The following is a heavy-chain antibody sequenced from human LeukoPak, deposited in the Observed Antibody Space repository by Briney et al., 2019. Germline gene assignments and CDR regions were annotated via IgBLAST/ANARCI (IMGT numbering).Heavy chain of an antibody. J-gene: IGHJ4*02. CDR2: MLYSGST. CDR1: GASISNFY. V-gene: IGHV4-59*08. Sequence: SETLSLTCTVSGASISNFYWSWIRQAPGQGLEWIGYMLYSGSTNQKPSLRSRVTISLDTSKKQFSLKLSSVTAADTAVYYCARGSWSSGPSPIFDYWGQGTLVTVSS. CDR3: ARGSWSSGPSPIFDY. D-gene: IGHD6-19*01.